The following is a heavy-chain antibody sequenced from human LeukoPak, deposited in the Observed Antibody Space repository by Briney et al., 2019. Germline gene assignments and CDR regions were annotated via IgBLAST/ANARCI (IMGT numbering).Heavy chain of an antibody. Sequence: SETLSLTCTVSGGSISSYYWSWIRQPPGKGLEWIGEINHSGSTNYNPSLKSRVTISVDTSKNQFSLKLSSVTAADTAAYYCARRDSSGYYLGSWRQGTLVTVSS. CDR1: GGSISSYY. D-gene: IGHD3-22*01. V-gene: IGHV4-34*01. J-gene: IGHJ5*02. CDR2: INHSGST. CDR3: ARRDSSGYYLGS.